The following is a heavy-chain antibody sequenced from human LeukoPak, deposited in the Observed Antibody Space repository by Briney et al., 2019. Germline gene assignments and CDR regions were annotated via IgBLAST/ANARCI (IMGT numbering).Heavy chain of an antibody. CDR3: VRSVSDAFDI. V-gene: IGHV3-43*02. J-gene: IGHJ3*02. D-gene: IGHD2-8*01. Sequence: GGSLRLSCAASGFTFDDYAMHWVRQAPGKGLEWVSLISGDGGSTYYADSVKGRFTISRDNAKNTLHLQMNSLRAEDTAVYYCVRSVSDAFDIWGQGTMVTVSS. CDR2: ISGDGGST. CDR1: GFTFDDYA.